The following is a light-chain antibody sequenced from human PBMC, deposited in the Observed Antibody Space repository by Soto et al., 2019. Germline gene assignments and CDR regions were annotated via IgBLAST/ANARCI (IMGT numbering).Light chain of an antibody. Sequence: EIVLTQSPGTLSLSPGERATLSCRASQSVSSSYLAWYQQKPGQALRLLIYGASSRATGIPDFTPTISRLEPEYFAVYYCTQYGSSPPITFCGGTKVEIK. CDR1: QSVSSSY. V-gene: IGKV3-20*01. CDR3: TQYGSSPPIT. J-gene: IGKJ4*01. CDR2: GAS.